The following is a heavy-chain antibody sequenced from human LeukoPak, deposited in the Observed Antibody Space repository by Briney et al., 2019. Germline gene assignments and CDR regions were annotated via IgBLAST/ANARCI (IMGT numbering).Heavy chain of an antibody. CDR1: GFTFNTYA. D-gene: IGHD5-24*01. CDR2: ISYDSVNE. J-gene: IGHJ4*02. V-gene: IGHV3-30-3*01. Sequence: GGSLRLSCAASGFTFNTYAKHWIRQAPGKGLEWAAVISYDSVNEYYADSVKGRFTISRDNSKDMLYLQMNSLTPEDTAVYYCARDSLKNAHNYDYFDYWGQGTLVTVSS. CDR3: ARDSLKNAHNYDYFDY.